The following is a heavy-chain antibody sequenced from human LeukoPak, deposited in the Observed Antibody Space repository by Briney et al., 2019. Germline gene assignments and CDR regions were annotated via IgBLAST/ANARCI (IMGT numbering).Heavy chain of an antibody. J-gene: IGHJ4*02. V-gene: IGHV3-20*04. CDR1: GITFGDYG. CDR3: ARERSGSGSYHLDY. D-gene: IGHD1-26*01. Sequence: RPGGSLRLSCAASGITFGDYGMSWVRQAPGKGLEWVSGINWNGGSTGYADSVKGRFTISRDNARNSLYLQMNSLRAEDTALYYCARERSGSGSYHLDYWGQGTLVTVSS. CDR2: INWNGGST.